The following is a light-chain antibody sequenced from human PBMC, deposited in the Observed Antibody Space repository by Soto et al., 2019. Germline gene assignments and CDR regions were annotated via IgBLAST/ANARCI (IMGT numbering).Light chain of an antibody. Sequence: QSVLTQPPSASGTPGQRVTISCSGGSSNIGSNYVDWYQQLPGTAPKLLICTDDQRPSGVPDRFSGSKSGTSASLAISGLQSEDEADHFCAAWDDSLNGPVFGVGTKLTVL. J-gene: IGLJ3*02. CDR1: SSNIGSNY. CDR3: AAWDDSLNGPV. V-gene: IGLV1-44*01. CDR2: TDD.